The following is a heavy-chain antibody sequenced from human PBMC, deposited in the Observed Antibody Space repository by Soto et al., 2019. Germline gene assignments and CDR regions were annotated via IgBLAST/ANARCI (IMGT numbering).Heavy chain of an antibody. CDR2: IYPGDSDT. V-gene: IGHV5-51*01. J-gene: IGHJ5*02. D-gene: IGHD5-12*01. CDR3: ARAIEMATIGWFDP. Sequence: GESLKISCKASGYSFTSYWIGWVRQMPGKGLEWMGIIYPGDSDTRYRPSLLGQVTISADKSISTAYLQWSSLKASDTAIYYCARAIEMATIGWFDPWGQGTLFTVSS. CDR1: GYSFTSYW.